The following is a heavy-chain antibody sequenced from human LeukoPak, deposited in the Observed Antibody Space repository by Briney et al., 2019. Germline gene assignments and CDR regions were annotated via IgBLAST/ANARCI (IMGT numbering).Heavy chain of an antibody. D-gene: IGHD1-26*01. CDR3: ARDDAVGAPQPTDV. Sequence: GASVKVSCKSSGYTFTNYGISWVRQAPGQGLVWMGWISAYNGNTNYAQKLQGRVTMTTDTSTSTAYMELMSLRSDATAVYYCARDDAVGAPQPTDVWGKGTTVTVSS. CDR1: GYTFTNYG. J-gene: IGHJ6*04. CDR2: ISAYNGNT. V-gene: IGHV1-18*01.